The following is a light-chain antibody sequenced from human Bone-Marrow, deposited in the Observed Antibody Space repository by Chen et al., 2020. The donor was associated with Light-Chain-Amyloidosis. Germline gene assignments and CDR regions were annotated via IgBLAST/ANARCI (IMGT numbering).Light chain of an antibody. CDR1: SSDVGGYDY. Sequence: QSALTQPASVSASPGQSITIYCTGSSSDVGGYDYVSWYQQHPGKAPKLLIYDVRIRPSGVSTRFSGSKAGNPASLAISGLLTEDEAAYYCSSDTSSRAPVVFGGGTKLTVL. J-gene: IGLJ2*01. V-gene: IGLV2-14*03. CDR3: SSDTSSRAPVV. CDR2: DVR.